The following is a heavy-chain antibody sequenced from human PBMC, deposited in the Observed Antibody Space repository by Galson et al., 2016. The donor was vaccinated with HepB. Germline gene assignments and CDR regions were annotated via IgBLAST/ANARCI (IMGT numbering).Heavy chain of an antibody. Sequence: SLRLSCATSGFTFSYYGMHWVRQAPGKGLEWVAVIWYDGSNKYYADSVKGRFTISRDNYKKTLYLQMNSLRAEDTAVYYCARDPGIAVAGVAFDIWGQGTMVTVSS. CDR3: ARDPGIAVAGVAFDI. D-gene: IGHD6-19*01. V-gene: IGHV3-33*01. CDR2: IWYDGSNK. J-gene: IGHJ3*02. CDR1: GFTFSYYG.